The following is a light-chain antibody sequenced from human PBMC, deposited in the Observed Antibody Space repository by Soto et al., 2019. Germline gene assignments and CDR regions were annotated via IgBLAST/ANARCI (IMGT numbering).Light chain of an antibody. CDR3: SSYTNSNTWA. CDR2: EVR. V-gene: IGLV2-14*01. Sequence: QSALTQPASVSGSPGQSITISCTGTSSDVGDYDYVSWYQQHPGKAPKLMIYEVRNRPSGVSNRFSGSKSGNTASLAISGLQAEDEANYYCSSYTNSNTWAFCGGTKLTVL. J-gene: IGLJ3*02. CDR1: SSDVGDYDY.